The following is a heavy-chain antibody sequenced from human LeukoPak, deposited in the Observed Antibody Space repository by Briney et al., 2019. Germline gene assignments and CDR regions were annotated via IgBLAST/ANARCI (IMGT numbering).Heavy chain of an antibody. J-gene: IGHJ4*02. V-gene: IGHV3-74*01. CDR3: ARARQPLELDY. CDR1: EFTFSSYW. Sequence: GGSLRLSCAASEFTFSSYWVHWVRQAPGKGLVWVSRINSDGSDTTYADSVKGRFTISRDNAKNTLYLQMNSLRAEDTAVYYCARARQPLELDYWGQGTLVTVSS. D-gene: IGHD1-1*01. CDR2: INSDGSDT.